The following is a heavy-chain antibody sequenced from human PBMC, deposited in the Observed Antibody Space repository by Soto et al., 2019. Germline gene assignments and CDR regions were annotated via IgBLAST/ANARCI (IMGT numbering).Heavy chain of an antibody. CDR2: ISSSSSYT. CDR3: AATRGYCSXGSCYSNY. J-gene: IGHJ4*02. V-gene: IGHV3-11*06. Sequence: QVQLVESGGGLVKPGGSLRLSCAASGFTFSDYYMSWIRQAPGKGLEWVSYISSSSSYTNYADSVKGRFTISRDNAKNSLYLQMNSLRAEDTAVYYCAATRGYCSXGSCYSNYWGQGTLVTVSS. CDR1: GFTFSDYY. D-gene: IGHD2-15*01.